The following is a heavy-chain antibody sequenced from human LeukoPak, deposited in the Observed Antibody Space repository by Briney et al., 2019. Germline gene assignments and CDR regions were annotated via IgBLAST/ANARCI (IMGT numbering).Heavy chain of an antibody. Sequence: SVKVSCKASGGTFSSYAISWVRQAPGQGLEWMGGIIPIFGTANYAQKFQGRVTITADESTSTAYMELSSLRSEDTAVYYCARGPITMVRGDPNYYFDYWGQGTLVTVSS. CDR3: ARGPITMVRGDPNYYFDY. CDR2: IIPIFGTA. J-gene: IGHJ4*02. D-gene: IGHD3-10*01. V-gene: IGHV1-69*13. CDR1: GGTFSSYA.